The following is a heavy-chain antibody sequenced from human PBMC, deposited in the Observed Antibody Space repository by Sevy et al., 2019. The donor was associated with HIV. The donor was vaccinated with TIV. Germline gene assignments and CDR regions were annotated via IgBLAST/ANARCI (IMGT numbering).Heavy chain of an antibody. Sequence: SETLSLTCTVYGGSLSGNYWSWIRQSPGKGLEWIGEVIYSRRSGRTTVNPSLKSQASISTDTSGSEFSLRLTSVTAADTGIYYCARGSSVDFWSGSASNWFDPWGQGTLVTVSS. CDR1: GGSLSGNY. CDR2: VIYSRRSGRT. J-gene: IGHJ5*02. V-gene: IGHV4-34*04. D-gene: IGHD3-3*01. CDR3: ARGSSVDFWSGSASNWFDP.